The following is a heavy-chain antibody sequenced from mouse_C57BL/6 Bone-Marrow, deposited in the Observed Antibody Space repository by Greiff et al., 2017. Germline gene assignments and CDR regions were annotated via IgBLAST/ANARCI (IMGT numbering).Heavy chain of an antibody. CDR1: GYSITSGYY. CDR3: AYDGYPGAY. Sequence: EVKLMESGPGLVKPSQSLSLTCSVTGYSITSGYYWNWIRQFPANKLEWMGYISYDGSNNYNPSLKNRISITRDTSKNQFFLKLNSVTTEDTATYYCAYDGYPGAYWGQGTLVTVSA. J-gene: IGHJ3*01. D-gene: IGHD2-3*01. CDR2: ISYDGSN. V-gene: IGHV3-6*01.